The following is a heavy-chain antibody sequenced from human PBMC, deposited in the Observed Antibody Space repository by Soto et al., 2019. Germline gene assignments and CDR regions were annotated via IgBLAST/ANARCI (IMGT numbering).Heavy chain of an antibody. CDR2: IIPIFGTT. CDR1: GGTFSSYA. Sequence: GASVKVSCKASGGTFSSYAISWVRQAPGQGLEWMGGIIPIFGTTNYAQKFQGRVTITADESTSTAYMELSSLRSVDTAVYYCATSLRAITMVRWYFDYWGQGTLVTVSS. CDR3: ATSLRAITMVRWYFDY. V-gene: IGHV1-69*13. D-gene: IGHD3-10*01. J-gene: IGHJ4*02.